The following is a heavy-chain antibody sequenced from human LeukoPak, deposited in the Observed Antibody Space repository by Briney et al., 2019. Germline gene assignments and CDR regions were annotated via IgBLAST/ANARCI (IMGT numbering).Heavy chain of an antibody. V-gene: IGHV1-18*01. J-gene: IGHJ4*02. CDR1: GYTFTSYG. CDR3: ARRFIAAAGKYYFDY. D-gene: IGHD6-13*01. Sequence: ASVKVSCKASGYTFTSYGISWVRQAPGQGLEWMGWISAYNGNTNYAQKVQGRVTMTTDTSTSTAYMELRSLRSDDTAVYYCARRFIAAAGKYYFDYWGQGTLVTVSS. CDR2: ISAYNGNT.